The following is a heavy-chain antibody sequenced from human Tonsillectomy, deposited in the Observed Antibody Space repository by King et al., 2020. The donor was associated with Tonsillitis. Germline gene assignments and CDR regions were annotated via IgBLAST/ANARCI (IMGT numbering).Heavy chain of an antibody. CDR1: GFTFSDYY. D-gene: IGHD1-7*01. J-gene: IGHJ4*02. V-gene: IGHV3-11*01. CDR2: ISSSGSTI. CDR3: ASRITGTTSRYSWAYDYYFDY. Sequence: VQLVESGGGLVKPGGSLRLSCAASGFTFSDYYMSWIRQAPGKGLEWVSYISSSGSTIYYADSVKGRFTISRDNAKNSLYLQMDSLRAEDTAVYYCASRITGTTSRYSWAYDYYFDYWGQGTLVTVSS.